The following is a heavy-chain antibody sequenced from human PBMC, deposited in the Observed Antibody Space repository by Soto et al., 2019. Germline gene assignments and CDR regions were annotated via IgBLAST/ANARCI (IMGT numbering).Heavy chain of an antibody. Sequence: QITLKESGPSLVKPTQTLTLTCTFSGFSLTTNGVGVGWIRQSPGEALEWLALIYWDDDKRYSPSLKSRLTITKDTSKILVVLTMTNMDSVDTATYYCEYCGYSSSIWFPEYWGQGNLVTDPS. CDR3: EYCGYSSSIWFPEY. J-gene: IGHJ4*02. V-gene: IGHV2-5*02. CDR2: IYWDDDK. D-gene: IGHD6-25*01. CDR1: GFSLTTNGVG.